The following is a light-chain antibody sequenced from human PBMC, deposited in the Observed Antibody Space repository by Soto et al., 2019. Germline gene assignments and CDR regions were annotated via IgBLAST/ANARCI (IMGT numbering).Light chain of an antibody. V-gene: IGLV1-47*01. Sequence: QSVLTQPPSASGTPGQRVTISCSGSSSNIGSNYVFWYQHLPGTAPKLLIYRNNQRPSGVPDRFSASKSGTSASLAISGLRSEDETDYYCAAWDDSLIGVVFGGGTKLTVL. CDR3: AAWDDSLIGVV. J-gene: IGLJ2*01. CDR2: RNN. CDR1: SSNIGSNY.